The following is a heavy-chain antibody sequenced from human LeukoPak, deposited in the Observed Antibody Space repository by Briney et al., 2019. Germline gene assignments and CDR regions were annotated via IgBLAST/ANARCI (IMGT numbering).Heavy chain of an antibody. D-gene: IGHD1-26*01. CDR3: ARYRSPRDLSEYFQH. CDR2: ISSSSSNI. V-gene: IGHV3-21*06. J-gene: IGHJ1*01. CDR1: GFTFDDYA. Sequence: GGSLRLSCAASGFTFDDYAMHWVRQAPGKGLEWVSSISSSSSNIYYADSVKGRFTISRDNSKNSLYLQMNSLRAEDTAVYYCARYRSPRDLSEYFQHWGQGTLVTVSS.